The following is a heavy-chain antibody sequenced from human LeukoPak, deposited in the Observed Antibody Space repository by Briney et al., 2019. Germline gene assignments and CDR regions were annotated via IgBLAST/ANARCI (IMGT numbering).Heavy chain of an antibody. D-gene: IGHD6-13*01. V-gene: IGHV3-23*01. J-gene: IGHJ4*02. CDR1: GITLSDYG. CDR2: ISDSGGST. CDR3: AKGGESSSWLFDY. Sequence: GGSLRLSCAVSGITLSDYGMSWVRQALGKGLEWVAGISDSGGSTNYADSVKGRFTISRDNSKNTLYLQMNSLRAEDTAVYYCAKGGESSSWLFDYWGQGTLVPVSS.